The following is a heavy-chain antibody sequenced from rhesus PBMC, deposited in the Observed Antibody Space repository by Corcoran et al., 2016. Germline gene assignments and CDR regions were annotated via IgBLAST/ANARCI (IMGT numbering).Heavy chain of an antibody. CDR1: GGSISSNY. Sequence: QLQLQESGPGLVKPSETLSVTCAVSGGSISSNYWSWIRQPPGKGLEWIGRIYGSGSSTKSNPSLKSRVTLSVDTSTNQLSLKLSSVTAADTAVYYCARRSSNYWYFDLWGPGTPITISS. V-gene: IGHV4-169*01. CDR2: IYGSGSST. J-gene: IGHJ2*01. D-gene: IGHD4-23*01. CDR3: ARRSSNYWYFDL.